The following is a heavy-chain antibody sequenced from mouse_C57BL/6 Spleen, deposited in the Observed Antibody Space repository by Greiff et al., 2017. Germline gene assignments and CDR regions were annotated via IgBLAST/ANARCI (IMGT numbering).Heavy chain of an antibody. D-gene: IGHD1-1*01. J-gene: IGHJ2*01. V-gene: IGHV1-53*01. CDR3: ARNFYDGKGVYLDY. Sequence: VQLQQPGTELVKPGASVKLSCKASGYTFTSYWMHWVKQRPGQGLEWIGNINPSNGGTNYNEKFKSKATLTVDKSSSTAYMQLSSLTSEDSAVYYGARNFYDGKGVYLDYWGQGTTVTVSS. CDR1: GYTFTSYW. CDR2: INPSNGGT.